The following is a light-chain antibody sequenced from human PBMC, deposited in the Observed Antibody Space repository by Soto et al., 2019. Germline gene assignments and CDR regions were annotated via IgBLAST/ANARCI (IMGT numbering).Light chain of an antibody. CDR2: GAS. CDR3: QQYGSSGT. J-gene: IGKJ1*01. V-gene: IGKV3D-15*01. CDR1: QSVSNN. Sequence: EIVMTQSPATLSVSPGETATISCRASQSVSNNLAWYQQKPGQAPRLLIYGASNRATGIPARFSGSWSGTDFTLTISRMEPEDFAAYYCQQYGSSGTFGQGTKVEIK.